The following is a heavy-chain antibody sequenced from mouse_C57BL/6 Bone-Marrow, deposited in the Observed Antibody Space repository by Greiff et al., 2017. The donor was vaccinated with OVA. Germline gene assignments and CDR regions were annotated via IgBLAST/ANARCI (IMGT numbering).Heavy chain of an antibody. CDR3: ARGDYGSSLYYAMDY. D-gene: IGHD1-1*01. J-gene: IGHJ4*01. Sequence: QVQLQQSGTELVKPGASVKLSCKASGYTFTSYWMHWVKQRPGQGLEWIGNINPSNGGTNYNEKFKSKATLTVDKSSSTAYMQLSSLTSEDSAVYYCARGDYGSSLYYAMDYWGQGTSVTVSS. V-gene: IGHV1-53*01. CDR1: GYTFTSYW. CDR2: INPSNGGT.